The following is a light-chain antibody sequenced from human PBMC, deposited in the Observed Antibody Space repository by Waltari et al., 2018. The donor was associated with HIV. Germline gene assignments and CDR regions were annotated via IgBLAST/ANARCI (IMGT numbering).Light chain of an antibody. CDR1: QSVSIN. V-gene: IGKV3-15*01. CDR3: QQYENWPYT. CDR2: AAS. J-gene: IGKJ2*01. Sequence: EIFLTQSPATLSVSPGDRATLSCRASQSVSINLAWYQFKPGQAPRLLIRAASTRASGVPASFSGSGSGAEFTLAISSLQSEDFALYYCQQYENWPYTFGQGTKVEIK.